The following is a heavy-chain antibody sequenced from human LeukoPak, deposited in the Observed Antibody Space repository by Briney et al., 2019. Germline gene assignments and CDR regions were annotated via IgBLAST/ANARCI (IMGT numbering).Heavy chain of an antibody. CDR1: GFTFSNYN. CDR3: VRIPNSANFPNWFDP. D-gene: IGHD2/OR15-2a*01. CDR2: ISGSSTYI. V-gene: IGHV3-21*01. J-gene: IGHJ5*02. Sequence: GGSLRLSCAASGFTFSNYNMNWIRQAREKGLEWISSISGSSTYIYYADSVKGRFTISRDNAKNSLYLQMNSLRADDTAMYYCVRIPNSANFPNWFDPWGQGTLVTVSS.